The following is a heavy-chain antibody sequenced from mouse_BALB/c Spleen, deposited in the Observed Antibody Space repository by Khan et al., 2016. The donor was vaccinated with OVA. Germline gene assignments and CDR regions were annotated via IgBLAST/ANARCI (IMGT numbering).Heavy chain of an antibody. J-gene: IGHJ4*01. CDR3: ASRTPGYNMDS. CDR2: INPRSGYT. V-gene: IGHV1-4*01. CDR1: GYTFTNNT. D-gene: IGHD3-1*01. Sequence: VQLQESGAELARPGASVRMSCKASGYTFTNNTMHWIKQGPGQGLEWIGYINPRSGYTNYDQNFKDKATLTADKSSSTAYMQLSSLTSEDSAVYYCASRTPGYNMDSWGQGTSITVSS.